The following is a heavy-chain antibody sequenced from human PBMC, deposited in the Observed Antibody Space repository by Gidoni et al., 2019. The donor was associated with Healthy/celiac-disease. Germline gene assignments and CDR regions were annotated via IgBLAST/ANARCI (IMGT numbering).Heavy chain of an antibody. V-gene: IGHV3-30-3*01. J-gene: IGHJ4*02. CDR1: GFTFSSYA. D-gene: IGHD3-22*01. Sequence: QVQLVESGGGVVQPGRSLRLSCSASGFTFSSYAMHWVRQAPGKGLEWVAVISYDGSNKYYADSVKGRFTISRDNSKNTLYLQMNSLRAEDTAVYYCARDGDSSEMPDAPFRYWGQGTLVTVSS. CDR2: ISYDGSNK. CDR3: ARDGDSSEMPDAPFRY.